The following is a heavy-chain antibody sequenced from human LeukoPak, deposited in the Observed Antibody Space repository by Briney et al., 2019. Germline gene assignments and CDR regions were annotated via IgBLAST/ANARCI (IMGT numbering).Heavy chain of an antibody. Sequence: SETLSLTCTVSGGSISSYYWSWIRQPPGKGLEWIGYIYYSGSTNYNPSLKSRVTISVDTSKNQFSLKLSSVTAADTVVYYCARLITMVRGVIPVRAFDIWGQGTMVTVSS. D-gene: IGHD3-10*01. CDR1: GGSISSYY. CDR2: IYYSGST. CDR3: ARLITMVRGVIPVRAFDI. V-gene: IGHV4-59*08. J-gene: IGHJ3*02.